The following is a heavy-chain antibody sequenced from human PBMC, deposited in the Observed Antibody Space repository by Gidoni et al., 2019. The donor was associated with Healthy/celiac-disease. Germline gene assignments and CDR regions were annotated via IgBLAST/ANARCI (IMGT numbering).Heavy chain of an antibody. V-gene: IGHV3-21*01. J-gene: IGHJ4*02. Sequence: EVQLVESGGGLVKPGGSLGLSCAASGFTFSSYSMNWVRQAPGKGLEWVSSISSSSSYIYYADSVKGRFTISRDNAKNSLYLQMNSLRAEDTAVYYCARDGYYGSGSSGGNCWGQGTLVTVSS. CDR2: ISSSSSYI. CDR3: ARDGYYGSGSSGGNC. D-gene: IGHD3-10*01. CDR1: GFTFSSYS.